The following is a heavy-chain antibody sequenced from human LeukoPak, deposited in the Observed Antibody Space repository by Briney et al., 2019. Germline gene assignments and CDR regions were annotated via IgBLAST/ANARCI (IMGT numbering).Heavy chain of an antibody. Sequence: GESLKISCKGPGYSFTSYWIGWVRQMPGKGLEWMGIIYPGDSDTRYSPSFQGQVTVSADKSISTAYLQWSSLKASDTAMYYCARLPLRQYSSSWSSYFDYWGQGTLVTVSS. V-gene: IGHV5-51*01. J-gene: IGHJ4*02. CDR1: GYSFTSYW. CDR2: IYPGDSDT. D-gene: IGHD6-13*01. CDR3: ARLPLRQYSSSWSSYFDY.